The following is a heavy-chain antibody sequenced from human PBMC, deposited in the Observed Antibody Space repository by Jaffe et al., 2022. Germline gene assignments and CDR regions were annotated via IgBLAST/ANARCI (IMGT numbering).Heavy chain of an antibody. Sequence: QVQLQQWGAGLLKPSETLSLTCAVYGGSFSGYYWSWIRQPPGKGLEWIGEINHSGSTNYNPSLKSRVTISVDTSKNQFSLKLSSVTAADTAVYYCARGLRITMVRGVIPHAFDIWGQGTMVTVSS. CDR3: ARGLRITMVRGVIPHAFDI. J-gene: IGHJ3*02. CDR2: INHSGST. CDR1: GGSFSGYY. D-gene: IGHD3-10*01. V-gene: IGHV4-34*01.